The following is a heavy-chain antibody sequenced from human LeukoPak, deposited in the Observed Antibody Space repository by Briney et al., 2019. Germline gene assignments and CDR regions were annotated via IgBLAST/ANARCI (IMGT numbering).Heavy chain of an antibody. D-gene: IGHD3-10*01. Sequence: GGSLRLSCAASGFTFSDYYMSWIRQAPGKGLEWVSYISSGGSTIYYADSVKGRFTISRDNAKNSLYLQMNSLRAEDTAVYYCARALGITMVRGVKDYYGMDVWGQGTTVTVSS. J-gene: IGHJ6*02. CDR2: ISSGGSTI. CDR1: GFTFSDYY. V-gene: IGHV3-11*01. CDR3: ARALGITMVRGVKDYYGMDV.